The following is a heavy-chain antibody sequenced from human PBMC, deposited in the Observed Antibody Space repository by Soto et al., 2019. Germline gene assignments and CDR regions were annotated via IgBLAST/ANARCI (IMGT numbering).Heavy chain of an antibody. D-gene: IGHD2-2*01. V-gene: IGHV5-51*01. Sequence: PGESLKISCMGSGYSFTSYWIGWVRQMPGKGLEWMGIIYPGDSDTNYSPSFQGHVTISADKSISTAYLQWSSLKASDTAMYYCARGGLYCSSTSCHRWFDPWGQGTLVTVSS. CDR3: ARGGLYCSSTSCHRWFDP. CDR2: IYPGDSDT. J-gene: IGHJ5*02. CDR1: GYSFTSYW.